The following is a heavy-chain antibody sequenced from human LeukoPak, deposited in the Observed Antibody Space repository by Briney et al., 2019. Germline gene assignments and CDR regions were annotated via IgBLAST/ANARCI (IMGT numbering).Heavy chain of an antibody. Sequence: PGGSPRLSCAASGFTFSSYAMHWVRQAPGKGLEWVAVISYDGSNKYYADSVKGRFTISRDNSKNTLYLQMNSLRAEDTAVYYCARVSNYGGNFSFDYWGQGTLVTVSS. J-gene: IGHJ4*02. V-gene: IGHV3-30*04. CDR2: ISYDGSNK. CDR1: GFTFSSYA. CDR3: ARVSNYGGNFSFDY. D-gene: IGHD4-23*01.